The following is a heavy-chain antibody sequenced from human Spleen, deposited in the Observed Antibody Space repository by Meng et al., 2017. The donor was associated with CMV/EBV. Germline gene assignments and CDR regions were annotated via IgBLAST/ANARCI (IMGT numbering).Heavy chain of an antibody. V-gene: IGHV4-4*02. CDR3: ARGPMAATGHFDY. J-gene: IGHJ4*02. CDR1: GASLNNYNW. CDR2: IYHSGIT. Sequence: CAVSGASLNNYNWSSWVRQPPGKGLGWIGEIYHSGITNYNPSLKSRVTMSVDKSKNQFSLNLNSVTAADTAVYYCARGPMAATGHFDYWGQGTLVTVSS. D-gene: IGHD6-13*01.